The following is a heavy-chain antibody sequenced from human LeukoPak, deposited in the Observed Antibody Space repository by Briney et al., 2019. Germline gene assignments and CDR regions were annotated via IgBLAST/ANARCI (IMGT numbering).Heavy chain of an antibody. J-gene: IGHJ6*02. Sequence: SETLSLTCTASGRSISSYYWSWIRQPPGKGLQWIGYIYYSGSTNYNPSLKSRVTISVDTSKNQFSLKLSSVTAADTAVYYCARQLAVAGTEDYYYYYYGMDVWGQGTTVTVSS. CDR3: ARQLAVAGTEDYYYYYYGMDV. CDR1: GRSISSYY. V-gene: IGHV4-59*08. CDR2: IYYSGST. D-gene: IGHD6-19*01.